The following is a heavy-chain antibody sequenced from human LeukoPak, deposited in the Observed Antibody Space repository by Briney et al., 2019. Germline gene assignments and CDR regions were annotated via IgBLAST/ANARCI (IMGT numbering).Heavy chain of an antibody. CDR1: GGSITSHY. Sequence: SETLSLTCTVSGGSITSHYWTWIRQPPGKRLEWIGYIYYSGSTNYNPSLKSRVTISVDTSKNQFSLKLSPVTAADTAVYYCAEYYYDSSGYNDWFDPWGQGTLVTVSS. J-gene: IGHJ5*02. D-gene: IGHD3-22*01. CDR3: AEYYYDSSGYNDWFDP. CDR2: IYYSGST. V-gene: IGHV4-59*11.